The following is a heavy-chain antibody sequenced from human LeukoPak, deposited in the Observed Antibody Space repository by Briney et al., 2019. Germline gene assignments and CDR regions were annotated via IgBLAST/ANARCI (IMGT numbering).Heavy chain of an antibody. D-gene: IGHD1-1*01. V-gene: IGHV4-34*01. CDR3: ARGHWNATSGQFDY. CDR1: GGSFSGYY. CDR2: INHSGST. J-gene: IGHJ4*02. Sequence: SSETLSLTCAVYGGSFSGYYWSWIRQPPGKGLEWIGEINHSGSTNYNPSLKSRVTISVDTSKNQFSLELSSVTAADTAVYYCARGHWNATSGQFDYWGQGTLVTVSS.